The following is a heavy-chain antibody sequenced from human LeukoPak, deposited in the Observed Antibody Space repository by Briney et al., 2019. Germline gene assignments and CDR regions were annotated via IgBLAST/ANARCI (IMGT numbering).Heavy chain of an antibody. CDR1: GFTFGDYA. V-gene: IGHV3-11*01. CDR2: ISSSGSTI. J-gene: IGHJ4*02. Sequence: GRSLRLSCTASGFTFGDYALSWFRQAPGKGLEWVSYISSSGSTIYYADSVKGRFTISRDNAKNSLYLQMNSLRAEDTAVYYCARDRGSSGWNDYWGQGTLVTVSS. CDR3: ARDRGSSGWNDY. D-gene: IGHD6-19*01.